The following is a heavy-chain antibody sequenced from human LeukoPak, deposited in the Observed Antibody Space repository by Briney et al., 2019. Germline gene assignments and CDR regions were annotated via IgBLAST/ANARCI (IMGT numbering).Heavy chain of an antibody. Sequence: SQTLSLTCAISGDSVSSNSAAWIWIRQSPSRGLEWLGRTYYRSKWYNDYAVAVKSRIIINPDTSKNQFSLQLNSVTPEDTAVYYCARAANRAFHDWGQGTLVTVSS. J-gene: IGHJ4*02. D-gene: IGHD1-14*01. CDR2: TYYRSKWYN. CDR1: GDSVSSNSAA. V-gene: IGHV6-1*01. CDR3: ARAANRAFHD.